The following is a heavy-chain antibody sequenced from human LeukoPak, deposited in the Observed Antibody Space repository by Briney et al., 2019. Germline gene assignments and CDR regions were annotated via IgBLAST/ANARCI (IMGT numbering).Heavy chain of an antibody. V-gene: IGHV3-53*01. J-gene: IGHJ3*02. Sequence: GGSLRLSCAASGFTVSSNYMSWVRQAPGKGLEWVSGIYSGGSTYYADSVKGRFTISRDNSKNTLYLQMNSLRAEDTAVYYCARESTVTTPDAFDISGQGTMVTVSS. CDR3: ARESTVTTPDAFDI. CDR1: GFTVSSNY. D-gene: IGHD4-17*01. CDR2: IYSGGST.